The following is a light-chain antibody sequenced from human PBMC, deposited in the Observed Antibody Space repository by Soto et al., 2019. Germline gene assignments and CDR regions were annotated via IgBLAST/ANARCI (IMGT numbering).Light chain of an antibody. CDR2: AAS. CDR3: QESYSKSRT. V-gene: IGKV1-39*01. J-gene: IGKJ1*01. CDR1: QTINTY. Sequence: DIQMTQSPSSLAASVGDRVTITCRASQTINTYLNWYQQEPGKAPKLLIYAASSLRSGVPSRFSGSGSGTDFTLAINSLQPEDFATYYCQESYSKSRTFGQGTKV.